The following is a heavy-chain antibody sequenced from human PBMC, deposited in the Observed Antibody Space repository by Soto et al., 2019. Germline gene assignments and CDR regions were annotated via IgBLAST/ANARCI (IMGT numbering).Heavy chain of an antibody. D-gene: IGHD3-16*02. CDR2: IRSKAYGGTT. Sequence: GGSLRLSCTASGFTFGDYAMSWFRQAPGKGLEWVGFIRSKAYGGTTEYAASVKGRFTISRDDSKSIAYLQMNSLKTEDTAVYYCTRSHYDYIWGSYRGPPFDYWGQGTLVTVSS. V-gene: IGHV3-49*03. J-gene: IGHJ4*02. CDR3: TRSHYDYIWGSYRGPPFDY. CDR1: GFTFGDYA.